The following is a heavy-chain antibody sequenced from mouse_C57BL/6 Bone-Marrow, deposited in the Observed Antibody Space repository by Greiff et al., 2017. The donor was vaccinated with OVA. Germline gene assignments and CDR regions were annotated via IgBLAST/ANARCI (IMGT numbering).Heavy chain of an antibody. V-gene: IGHV5-2*01. CDR1: AYEFPSHD. Sequence: EVMLVESGGGLVQPGESLKLSCESNAYEFPSHDMSWVRKTPEKRLELVAAINSDGGSTYYPDTMERRVIISRDNTKKTLYLQMSSLRSEDTALYYCARHMDGYYAMDYWGQGTSVTVSS. J-gene: IGHJ4*01. CDR2: INSDGGST. CDR3: ARHMDGYYAMDY. D-gene: IGHD1-1*02.